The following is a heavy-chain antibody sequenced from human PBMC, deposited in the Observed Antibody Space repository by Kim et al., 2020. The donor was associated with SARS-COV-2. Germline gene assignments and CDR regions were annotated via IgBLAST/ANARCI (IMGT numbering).Heavy chain of an antibody. V-gene: IGHV3-23*01. J-gene: IGHJ5*02. CDR3: AKYINGEATAPES. CDR1: GFTFRTYA. D-gene: IGHD5-12*01. CDR2: INSAGYT. Sequence: GGSLRLSCAASGFTFRTYAMIWVRQPPGKGLEWVSAINSAGYTYHADSVKGRFTISRDNSKNTLYLQMNNLRAEDTAIYYCAKYINGEATAPESWRQGTLIPVLS.